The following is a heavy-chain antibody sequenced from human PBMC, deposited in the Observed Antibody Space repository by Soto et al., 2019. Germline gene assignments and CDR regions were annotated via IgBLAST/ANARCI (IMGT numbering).Heavy chain of an antibody. CDR2: INAGNGNT. Sequence: QVQLVQSGAEVKKPGASVKVSGKASGYTFTSYAIHWVRQAPGQRLEWMGLINAGNGNTKYSQKFQDSVTINRDTTAITAYMELSRLRSADTAGYYCARDLGGWPDYWGQGTLVTVSS. J-gene: IGHJ4*02. CDR3: ARDLGGWPDY. V-gene: IGHV1-3*01. D-gene: IGHD6-19*01. CDR1: GYTFTSYA.